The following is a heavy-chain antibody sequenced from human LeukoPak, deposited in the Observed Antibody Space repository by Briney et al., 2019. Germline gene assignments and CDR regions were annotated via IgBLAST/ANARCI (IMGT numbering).Heavy chain of an antibody. CDR3: AREIVVVTAIRRRWFDP. CDR1: GGSISSSSYY. D-gene: IGHD2-21*02. J-gene: IGHJ5*02. V-gene: IGHV4-39*02. Sequence: SDTLSLTCTVSGGSISSSSYYWGWIPQPPGKGLEWIGTIYYSGSTYYNPSLKSRVTIYVDTSKNQFSLNLSSVTAADTAVYYCAREIVVVTAIRRRWFDPWGQGTLVTVSS. CDR2: IYYSGST.